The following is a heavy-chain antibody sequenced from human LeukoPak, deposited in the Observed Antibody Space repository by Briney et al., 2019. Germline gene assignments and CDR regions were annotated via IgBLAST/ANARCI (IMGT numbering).Heavy chain of an antibody. V-gene: IGHV1-2*02. J-gene: IGHJ5*02. CDR3: ARDFPNYIVVVTARRFDP. CDR1: GYTFTSYA. Sequence: ASVKVSCKASGYTFTSYAMHWVRQAPGQRLEWMGWINPHSGGTNYAQKFQGGVTMTRDTSITTAYMELSSLRSDDTAVYYCARDFPNYIVVVTARRFDPWSQGTLVTVSS. CDR2: INPHSGGT. D-gene: IGHD2-21*02.